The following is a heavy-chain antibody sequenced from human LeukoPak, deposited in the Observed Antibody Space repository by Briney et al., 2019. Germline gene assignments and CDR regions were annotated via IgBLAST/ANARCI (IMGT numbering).Heavy chain of an antibody. CDR1: GLTFRNYG. D-gene: IGHD1-26*01. V-gene: IGHV3-33*01. CDR2: IWYDGSNQ. Sequence: GGSLRLSCAASGLTFRNYGMHWVRQAPGKGLEWVAVIWYDGSNQYHVDSVMGRFTVSRDNAKNTLYLQMNSLRAEDTAVYYCATDRNSGKYYDYWGQGTLVTVSS. CDR3: ATDRNSGKYYDY. J-gene: IGHJ4*02.